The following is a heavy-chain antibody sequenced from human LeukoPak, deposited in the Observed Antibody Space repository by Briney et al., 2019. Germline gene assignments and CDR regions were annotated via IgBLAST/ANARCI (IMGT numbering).Heavy chain of an antibody. CDR2: ISYDESNK. Sequence: GGSLRLSCAASGFTFSNYAMHWVRQTPGKGLEWVAFISYDESNKYYADSVKGRFTISRDNSKNTLYLQMNSLRAEDTAVYYCARGGAGTRLDYWGQGTLVTVSS. J-gene: IGHJ4*02. CDR1: GFTFSNYA. D-gene: IGHD6-13*01. CDR3: ARGGAGTRLDY. V-gene: IGHV3-30-3*01.